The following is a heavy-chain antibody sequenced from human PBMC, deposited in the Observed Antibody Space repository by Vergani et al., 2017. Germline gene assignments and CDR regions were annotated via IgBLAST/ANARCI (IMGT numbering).Heavy chain of an antibody. V-gene: IGHV4-59*01. CDR3: ARSSPDSSGWFHYFDY. J-gene: IGHJ4*02. Sequence: QVQLQESGPGLVKPSETLSLTCTVSGGSISSYYWSWIRQPPGKGLEWIGYIYDSVSTNYNPSLKSRVTISVDTSKNQFSLKLSSVTAADTAVYYCARSSPDSSGWFHYFDYWGQGTLVTVSS. CDR2: IYDSVST. D-gene: IGHD6-19*01. CDR1: GGSISSYY.